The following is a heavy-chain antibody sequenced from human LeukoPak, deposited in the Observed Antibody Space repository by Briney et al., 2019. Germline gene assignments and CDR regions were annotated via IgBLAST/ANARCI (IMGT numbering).Heavy chain of an antibody. CDR3: ARDRGRGSIAAAGHFDY. V-gene: IGHV1-18*01. CDR1: GYTFTSYG. CDR2: ISAYNGNT. J-gene: IGHJ4*02. Sequence: ASVKVSCKASGYTFTSYGISWVRQAPGQGLEWMGWISAYNGNTNYAQKLQGRVTMTTDTSTSTAYMELRSLRSDDTAVYYCARDRGRGSIAAAGHFDYWGQGTLVTVPS. D-gene: IGHD6-13*01.